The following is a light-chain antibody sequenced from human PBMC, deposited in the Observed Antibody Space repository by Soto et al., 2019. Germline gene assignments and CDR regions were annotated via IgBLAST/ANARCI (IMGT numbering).Light chain of an antibody. CDR1: QSVSSNY. Sequence: ENVLTQSPGTLSLSPGERATLSCRASQSVSSNYLAWYQQKPGQAPRLLIYGASSGVTGIPDRFSGSGSGTDFTLTISRLEPEDFAVYYCQQYDNSPITFGQGTRLEIK. J-gene: IGKJ5*01. CDR3: QQYDNSPIT. CDR2: GAS. V-gene: IGKV3-20*01.